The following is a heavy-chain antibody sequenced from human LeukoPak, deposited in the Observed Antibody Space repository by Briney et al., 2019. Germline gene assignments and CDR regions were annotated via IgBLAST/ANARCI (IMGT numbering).Heavy chain of an antibody. J-gene: IGHJ6*02. D-gene: IGHD7-27*01. Sequence: GGSLRLSCAASGFTFSSYEMNWVRQAPGKGLEWVSYISSSGSTIYYADSVKGRFTISRDNAKNSLYLQMNSLRAEDTAVYYCARAGSLVPHWGYYGMDVWGQGTTVTVSS. V-gene: IGHV3-48*03. CDR3: ARAGSLVPHWGYYGMDV. CDR1: GFTFSSYE. CDR2: ISSSGSTI.